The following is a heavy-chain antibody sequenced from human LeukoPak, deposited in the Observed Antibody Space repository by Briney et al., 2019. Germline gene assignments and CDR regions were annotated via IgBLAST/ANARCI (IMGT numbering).Heavy chain of an antibody. CDR1: GGSVISGGYY. CDR2: IYYSGST. CDR3: ARVPISTTARGYFDY. J-gene: IGHJ4*02. V-gene: IGHV4-61*08. D-gene: IGHD4-17*01. Sequence: PSETLSLTCPVSGGSVISGGYYWSWIWQPPGKGLEWIGYIYYSGSTTYNPSLKSRVTISVDTSKNKFSLKLSSVTAADTAVYYCARVPISTTARGYFDYWGQGTLVTVSS.